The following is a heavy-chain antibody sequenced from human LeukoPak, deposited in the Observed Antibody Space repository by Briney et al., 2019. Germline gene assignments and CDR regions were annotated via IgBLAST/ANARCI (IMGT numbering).Heavy chain of an antibody. D-gene: IGHD2-8*01. CDR1: GGSINNYY. CDR3: ARQRMAPGPFDY. CDR2: IYYTGST. J-gene: IGHJ4*02. V-gene: IGHV4-59*08. Sequence: SETLSLTCTVSGGSINNYYWNWIRQPPGKGLEWIGYIYYTGSTNYNPSLNSRATISVDTSKNQFSLKLSSVTAADTAVYYCARQRMAPGPFDYWGQGTLVTVSS.